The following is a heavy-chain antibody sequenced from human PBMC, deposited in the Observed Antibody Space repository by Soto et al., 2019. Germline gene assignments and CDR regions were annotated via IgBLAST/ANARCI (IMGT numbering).Heavy chain of an antibody. D-gene: IGHD3-10*01. Sequence: ASVKVSCKASGYTFTSYGISWVRQAPGQGLEWMGWISAYNGNTNYAQKLQGRVTMTTDTSTSTAYMELRSLRSDDTAVYYCARAIITMVRGAPIDYWGQGTLVTVSS. CDR2: ISAYNGNT. CDR3: ARAIITMVRGAPIDY. V-gene: IGHV1-18*04. J-gene: IGHJ4*02. CDR1: GYTFTSYG.